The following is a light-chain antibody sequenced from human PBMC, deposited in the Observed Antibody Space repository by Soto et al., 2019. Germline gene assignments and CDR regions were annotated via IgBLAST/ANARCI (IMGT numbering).Light chain of an antibody. CDR2: LDSDGSH. J-gene: IGLJ2*01. CDR1: SGHSSYA. Sequence: QAVVTQSPSASASLGASVKLTCTLSSGHSSYAIAWHQQQPEKGPRYLMKLDSDGSHTKGDAIPDRFSGSSSGAERYLTSASLQSEDEADYYCQPWGTGIHVVFGGGTKLTVL. CDR3: QPWGTGIHVV. V-gene: IGLV4-69*01.